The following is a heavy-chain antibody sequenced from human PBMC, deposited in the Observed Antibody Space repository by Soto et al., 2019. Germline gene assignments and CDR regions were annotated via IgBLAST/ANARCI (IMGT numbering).Heavy chain of an antibody. D-gene: IGHD1-26*01. J-gene: IGHJ4*02. CDR2: IKHDGSEK. CDR1: GFTFSSYW. V-gene: IGHV3-7*01. Sequence: EVQLVESGGGLVHLGGSRRLSCAASGFTFSSYWMTWVRQAPGKGLEWVANIKHDGSEKYYVDSVKGRFTISRVNARNSVFLEMKSLRAEDTAVYSCVRDRSGSYLEGFDYWGQGTLVTVSS. CDR3: VRDRSGSYLEGFDY.